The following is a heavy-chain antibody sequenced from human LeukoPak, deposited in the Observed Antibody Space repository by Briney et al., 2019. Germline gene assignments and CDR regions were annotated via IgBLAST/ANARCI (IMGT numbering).Heavy chain of an antibody. CDR1: GYTFTSYG. J-gene: IGHJ3*02. V-gene: IGHV1-18*04. Sequence: ASVKVSCKASGYTFTSYGISWVRQAPGQGLEWMGWISAYNGNTNYAQKLQGRVTMTTDTSTSTAYMELRSLRSDDTAGYYCARGYCSGGSCYSGGAFDIWGQGTMVTVSS. CDR2: ISAYNGNT. D-gene: IGHD2-15*01. CDR3: ARGYCSGGSCYSGGAFDI.